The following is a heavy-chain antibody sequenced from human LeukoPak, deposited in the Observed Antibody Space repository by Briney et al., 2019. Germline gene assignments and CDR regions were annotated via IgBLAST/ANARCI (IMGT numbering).Heavy chain of an antibody. CDR3: ARQGQIYRYDSSSYRYYFDY. Sequence: PSETLSLACPVSGGSISGSSSYWGWIRQPPGKGLESIGNIYYSGSTYYNPSLKSRVTLSVDTSKNQFSLKLSSVTAADTAVYYCARQGQIYRYDSSSYRYYFDYWVQGTLVTVS. D-gene: IGHD3-22*01. CDR2: IYYSGST. V-gene: IGHV4-39*01. CDR1: GGSISGSSSY. J-gene: IGHJ4*02.